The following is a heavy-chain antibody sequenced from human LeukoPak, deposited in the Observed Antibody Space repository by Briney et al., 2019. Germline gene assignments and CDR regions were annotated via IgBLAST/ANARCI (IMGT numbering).Heavy chain of an antibody. CDR2: IYYSGTT. J-gene: IGHJ4*02. V-gene: IGHV4-59*01. CDR3: ARIIPYNYGYVDY. D-gene: IGHD5-18*01. Sequence: SETLSLTCTVSGGSISSYYWSWIRQPPGKGLEWIGYIYYSGTTNYNPSLRSRVTISVDTSKNQLSLKLSSVTAADTAVYFCARIIPYNYGYVDYWGQGTLVTVSS. CDR1: GGSISSYY.